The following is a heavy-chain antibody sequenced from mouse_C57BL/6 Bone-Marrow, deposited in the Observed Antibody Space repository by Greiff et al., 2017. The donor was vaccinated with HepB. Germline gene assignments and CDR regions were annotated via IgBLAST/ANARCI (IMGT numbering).Heavy chain of an antibody. CDR2: INPGSGGT. J-gene: IGHJ3*01. CDR1: GYAFTNYL. Sequence: VQLQQSGAELVRPGTSVKVSCKASGYAFTNYLIEWVKQRPGQGLEWIGVINPGSGGTNYNEKFKGKATLTADKSSSTAYMQLSSLTSEDSAVYFGAGSLFAYWGQGTLVTVSA. CDR3: AGSLFAY. V-gene: IGHV1-54*01. D-gene: IGHD3-1*01.